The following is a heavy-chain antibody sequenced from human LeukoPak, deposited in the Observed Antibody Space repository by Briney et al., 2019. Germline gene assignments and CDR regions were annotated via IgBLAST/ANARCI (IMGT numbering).Heavy chain of an antibody. V-gene: IGHV1-24*01. Sequence: ASVKVSFNISGYTLTDFSMHWVRQAPGKGLEWMGGFNREDDEAIYAPHFQGRVTVTEDTSTDTAHMELSSLRSEDTAVYYCATLDSYYDNSGRPLVPDWGQGTLVTVSS. J-gene: IGHJ4*02. CDR3: ATLDSYYDNSGRPLVPD. CDR2: FNREDDEA. D-gene: IGHD3-22*01. CDR1: GYTLTDFS.